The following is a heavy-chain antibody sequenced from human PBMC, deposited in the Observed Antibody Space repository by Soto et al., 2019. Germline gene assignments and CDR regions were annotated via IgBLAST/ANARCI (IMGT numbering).Heavy chain of an antibody. J-gene: IGHJ6*02. D-gene: IGHD2-15*01. CDR2: IKSKTDGGTT. CDR1: GFTFSNAW. Sequence: LRLSCAASGFTFSNAWMSWVRQAPGKGLEWVGRIKSKTDGGTTDYAAPVKGRFTISRDDSKNTLYLQMNSLKTEDTAVYYCTTGPERRYCSGGSCYSNYYGMDVWGQGTTVTVSS. V-gene: IGHV3-15*01. CDR3: TTGPERRYCSGGSCYSNYYGMDV.